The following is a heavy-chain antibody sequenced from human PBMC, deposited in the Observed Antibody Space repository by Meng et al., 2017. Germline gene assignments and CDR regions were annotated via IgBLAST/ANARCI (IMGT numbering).Heavy chain of an antibody. Sequence: GESLKISCAASRFTFSSYAMSWVRQAPGRGLEWVSGIGGSGGSTYYADSVKGRFTISRDNSKNTLYLQMNSLRAEDTAVYYCAKDRKFGELFSWGQGTLVTVYS. J-gene: IGHJ4*02. CDR3: AKDRKFGELFS. CDR2: IGGSGGST. CDR1: RFTFSSYA. D-gene: IGHD3-10*01. V-gene: IGHV3-23*01.